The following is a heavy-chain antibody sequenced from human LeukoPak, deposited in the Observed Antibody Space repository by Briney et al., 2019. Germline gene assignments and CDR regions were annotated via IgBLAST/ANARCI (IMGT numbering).Heavy chain of an antibody. Sequence: GASVKVSCKASGYTFTSYDINWVRQATGQGLEWMGWINPNSGNTGYAQKFQGRVTITRNTSISTAYMELSSLISEDMAVYYCARVIVVVPGAKVWFDPWGQGTLVTVSS. V-gene: IGHV1-8*03. J-gene: IGHJ5*02. CDR1: GYTFTSYD. D-gene: IGHD2-2*01. CDR3: ARVIVVVPGAKVWFDP. CDR2: INPNSGNT.